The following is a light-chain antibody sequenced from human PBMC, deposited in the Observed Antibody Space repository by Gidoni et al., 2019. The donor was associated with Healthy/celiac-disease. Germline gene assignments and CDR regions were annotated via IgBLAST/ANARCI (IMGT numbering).Light chain of an antibody. Sequence: DIQMTQSPSSLSASVGDRVTITCRASQSISSYLNWYQQKPGKAPKLLIYAASSLQSGVPSRFSGSGSGTDFTLTISSLQPEDFATYYGQQSYSTPHTFXXXTKLEIK. CDR2: AAS. CDR3: QQSYSTPHT. V-gene: IGKV1-39*01. CDR1: QSISSY. J-gene: IGKJ2*01.